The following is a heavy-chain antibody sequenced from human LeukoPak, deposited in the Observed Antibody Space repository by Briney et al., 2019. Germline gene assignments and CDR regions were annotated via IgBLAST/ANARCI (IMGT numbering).Heavy chain of an antibody. Sequence: PSETLSLTCTVSGGSISSHYWSWIRQPPGKGLEWIGYIYYSGSTNYNPSLKSRVTISVDTSKNQFSLKLSSVTAADTAVYYCARGVWVVKMSGRAGRDPYFDYWGQGTLVTVSS. V-gene: IGHV4-59*11. CDR3: ARGVWVVKMSGRAGRDPYFDY. J-gene: IGHJ4*02. D-gene: IGHD3-16*01. CDR2: IYYSGST. CDR1: GGSISSHY.